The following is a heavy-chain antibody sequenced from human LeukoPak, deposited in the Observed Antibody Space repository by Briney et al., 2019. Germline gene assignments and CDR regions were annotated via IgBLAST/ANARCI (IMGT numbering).Heavy chain of an antibody. D-gene: IGHD1-14*01. CDR2: ISSRSRTT. CDR3: ARDTNNGLDV. CDR1: GFTFSDSF. J-gene: IGHJ6*02. V-gene: IGHV3-11*01. Sequence: PGGSLRLSCEASGFTFSDSFMSWIRQAPGKGLAWIAYISSRSRTTHYADSVKGRFTISRDNAKSSLFLQMDSLKPEDTAVYYCARDTNNGLDVWGRGTTVTVSS.